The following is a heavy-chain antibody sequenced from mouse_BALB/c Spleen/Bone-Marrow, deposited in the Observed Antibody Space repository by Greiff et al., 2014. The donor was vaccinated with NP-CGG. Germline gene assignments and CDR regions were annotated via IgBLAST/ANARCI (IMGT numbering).Heavy chain of an antibody. CDR2: INRNGGST. J-gene: IGHJ2*03. CDR1: GFTFSSYG. V-gene: IGHV5-6-3*01. CDR3: ARVWYFDY. Sequence: EVKLVESGGGLVQPGGSLKLSCAASGFTFSSYGMSWVRQTPDKRLELVATINRNGGSTYYPDSVKGRFTISRDNAKNTLYLQMSSLKSEDTAMYYCARVWYFDYWGQGTSLTVSS.